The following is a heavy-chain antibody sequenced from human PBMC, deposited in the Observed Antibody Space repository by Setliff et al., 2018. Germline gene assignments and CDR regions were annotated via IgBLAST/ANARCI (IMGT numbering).Heavy chain of an antibody. CDR1: GYTFTGHY. CDR2: INPRTGVT. CDR3: ARGTDYHGSGSYWAKDV. V-gene: IGHV1-2*02. Sequence: ASVKVSCKASGYTFTGHYIHWVRQAPGQGLMWMGWINPRTGVTNSAQKFQGRVTMTRDTSITTVYMDLSRLKSDDTAVYYCARGTDYHGSGSYWAKDVWGKGTTVTVSS. D-gene: IGHD3-10*01. J-gene: IGHJ6*04.